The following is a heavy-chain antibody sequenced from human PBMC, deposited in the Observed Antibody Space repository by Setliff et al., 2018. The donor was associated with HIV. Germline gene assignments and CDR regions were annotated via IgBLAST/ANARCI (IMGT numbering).Heavy chain of an antibody. D-gene: IGHD5-12*01. J-gene: IGHJ4*02. CDR3: ATDHSEEIVFDY. CDR1: GYRLTELS. V-gene: IGHV1-24*01. Sequence: ASVKVSCKVSGYRLTELSMHWVRQAPGKGLEWMGCFDREDDETTYAQNFQGRVTMTEDTSTDTAYRELGSLRSEYTAVYYCATDHSEEIVFDYWGQGTLVTVSS. CDR2: FDREDDET.